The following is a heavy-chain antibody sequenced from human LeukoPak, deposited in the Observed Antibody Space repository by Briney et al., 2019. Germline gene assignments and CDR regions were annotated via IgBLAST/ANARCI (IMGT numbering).Heavy chain of an antibody. V-gene: IGHV3-30*18. CDR3: AKEREDYYGSGTSGY. J-gene: IGHJ4*02. Sequence: PGRSLRLSCTASGFTFSSYGMHWVRQAPGKGLEWVAVISYDGSNKYYADSVKGRFTISRDNSKNTLYLQMNSLRAEDTAVYYCAKEREDYYGSGTSGYWGQGTLVTVSS. CDR1: GFTFSSYG. CDR2: ISYDGSNK. D-gene: IGHD3-10*01.